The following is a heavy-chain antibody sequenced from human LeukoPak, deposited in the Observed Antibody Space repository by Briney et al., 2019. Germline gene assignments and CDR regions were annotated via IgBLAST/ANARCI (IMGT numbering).Heavy chain of an antibody. D-gene: IGHD6-19*01. CDR2: ISWDSGNS. CDR3: AKGPGAAVAKRYIQH. V-gene: IGHV3-43D*03. CDR1: GFTFKDYA. Sequence: GGSLRLSCAASGFTFKDYAMHWVRQAPGKGLEWVALISWDSGNSYYADSVKGRFTIARDNSKNSLSLQMNSLRPEDTALYYCAKGPGAAVAKRYIQHWGQGTLVTVSS. J-gene: IGHJ1*01.